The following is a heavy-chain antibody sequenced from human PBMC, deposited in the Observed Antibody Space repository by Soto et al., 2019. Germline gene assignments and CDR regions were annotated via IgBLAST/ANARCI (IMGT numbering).Heavy chain of an antibody. CDR3: TTRNTYDYDSSVAAWGDAFDI. CDR1: GFTFSNAW. Sequence: EVQLVESGGGLVKPGGSLRLSCAASGFTFSNAWMNWVRQAPGKGLEWVGRIKSKTDGGTTDYAAPVKGRFTISRDDSKNTLYLQMNSLKTEDTAVYYCTTRNTYDYDSSVAAWGDAFDIWGQVTMVTVSS. J-gene: IGHJ3*02. D-gene: IGHD3-22*01. CDR2: IKSKTDGGTT. V-gene: IGHV3-15*07.